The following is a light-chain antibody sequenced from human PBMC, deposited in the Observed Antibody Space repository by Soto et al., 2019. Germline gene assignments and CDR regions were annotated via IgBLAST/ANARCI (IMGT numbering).Light chain of an antibody. CDR3: SSYTSSSTLV. CDR1: SSDVGGYSY. Sequence: QSALTQPASVSGSPGQSITIYCTGTSSDVGGYSYVSWYQQHPGKAPKLMIYEVSNRPSGVSNRFSGAKSGNTASLTISGLQTEDEADYYVSSYTSSSTLVFGGGTQLTVL. J-gene: IGLJ2*01. CDR2: EVS. V-gene: IGLV2-14*01.